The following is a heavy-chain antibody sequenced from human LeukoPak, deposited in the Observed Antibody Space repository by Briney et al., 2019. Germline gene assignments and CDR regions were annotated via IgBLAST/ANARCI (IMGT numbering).Heavy chain of an antibody. CDR2: IFRSGST. CDR3: ARRVGFYGSGSLNYFDP. D-gene: IGHD3-10*01. J-gene: IGHJ5*01. Sequence: SETLSLTCTVSGGSIGSSSYYWGWIRQPPGMGLEWIGSIFRSGSTYYSPSLKSRVTISVDTSKNHFALKVTSVTAADTAVYFCARRVGFYGSGSLNYFDPWGQGTLVTVSS. CDR1: GGSIGSSSYY. V-gene: IGHV4-39*02.